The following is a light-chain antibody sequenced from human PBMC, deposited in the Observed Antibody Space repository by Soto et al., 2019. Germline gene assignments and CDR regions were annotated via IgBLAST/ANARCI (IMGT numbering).Light chain of an antibody. CDR1: QAINNY. J-gene: IGKJ1*01. Sequence: DIQMTQSPSSLSASVGDSVTITCRPSQAINNYLAWYQQKPGKVPVLLIYSASTLKSGVPSRFSGRGAGTDFTLTISSLQPEDFATYYCQKYDRAPRTFGQGTKVDIK. V-gene: IGKV1-27*01. CDR2: SAS. CDR3: QKYDRAPRT.